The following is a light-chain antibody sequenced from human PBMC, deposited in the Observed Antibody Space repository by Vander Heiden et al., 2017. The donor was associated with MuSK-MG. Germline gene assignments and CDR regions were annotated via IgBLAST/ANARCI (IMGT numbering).Light chain of an antibody. Sequence: DVVMSQSPLSLPVTLRQPASISCRSSQSLVYSDGNTSLNWFQQRPGQSPRRLIYKVSNRDSGVPDRFSGSGSGTDFTLKISRLEAEDVGVYYCMQGTHWPPFTFGQGTRLEIK. V-gene: IGKV2-30*01. CDR1: QSLVYSDGNTS. CDR3: MQGTHWPPFT. J-gene: IGKJ5*01. CDR2: KVS.